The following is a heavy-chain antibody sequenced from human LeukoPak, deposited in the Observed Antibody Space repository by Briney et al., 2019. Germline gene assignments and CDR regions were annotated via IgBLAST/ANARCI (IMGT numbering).Heavy chain of an antibody. V-gene: IGHV1-2*02. CDR3: PAALDFDYSMISDY. CDR2: INLNSGGT. CDR1: GYTFTGYY. Sequence: GASVKVSCKASGYTFTGYYMHWVRQAPGQGLQWMGWINLNSGGTNYAQKFQGRVTMTRDTSISTAYMELSRLRSDDTAVYYCPAALDFDYSMISDYWGQGTLVTVSS. J-gene: IGHJ4*02. D-gene: IGHD4-11*01.